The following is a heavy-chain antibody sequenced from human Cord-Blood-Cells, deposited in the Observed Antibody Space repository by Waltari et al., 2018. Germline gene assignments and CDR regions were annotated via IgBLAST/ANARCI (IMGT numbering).Heavy chain of an antibody. D-gene: IGHD4-4*01. Sequence: QVQLQQWGAGLLKPSETLSLTCAVYGGSFSGYYWSWIRQPPGKGLEWIGEINHSGSTNYNPSLKSRVTISVDTSKNQFSLKLSSVTAADTAVYYCARAPPARSTVTTSYYFDYWGHGTLVTVSS. J-gene: IGHJ4*01. V-gene: IGHV4-34*01. CDR2: INHSGST. CDR1: GGSFSGYY. CDR3: ARAPPARSTVTTSYYFDY.